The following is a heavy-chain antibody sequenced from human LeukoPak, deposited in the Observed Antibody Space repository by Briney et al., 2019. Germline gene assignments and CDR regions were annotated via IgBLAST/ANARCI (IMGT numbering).Heavy chain of an antibody. Sequence: PSETLSLTCTFSGASISSNYWSWVRQPPGRGLEWIGYLYYSGNTNYNPSLESRVTMSLDTSKNQFSLKLSSVTAADTAVYYCAREKAVAGTTTFDCWGQGTLVTVSS. D-gene: IGHD6-19*01. V-gene: IGHV4-59*01. CDR2: LYYSGNT. J-gene: IGHJ4*02. CDR3: AREKAVAGTTTFDC. CDR1: GASISSNY.